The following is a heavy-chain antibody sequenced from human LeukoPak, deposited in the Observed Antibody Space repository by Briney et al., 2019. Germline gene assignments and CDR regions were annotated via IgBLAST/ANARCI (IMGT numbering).Heavy chain of an antibody. CDR1: GGSISSSSYY. CDR2: IYYSGST. J-gene: IGHJ5*02. D-gene: IGHD3-3*01. V-gene: IGHV4-39*07. Sequence: PSETLSLTCTVSGGSISSSSYYWGWIRQPPGKGLEWIGSIYYSGSTYYNPSLKSRVTISVDTSKSQFSLKLSSVTAADTAVYYCARGEKTYDFWSGYYKQDWFDPWGQGTLVTVSS. CDR3: ARGEKTYDFWSGYYKQDWFDP.